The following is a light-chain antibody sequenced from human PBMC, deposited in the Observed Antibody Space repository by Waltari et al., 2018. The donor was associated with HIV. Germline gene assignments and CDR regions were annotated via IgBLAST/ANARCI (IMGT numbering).Light chain of an antibody. CDR1: STNIGSYNL. J-gene: IGLJ2*01. V-gene: IGLV2-14*02. Sequence: QSALTQSASVSGSPGQSITISCTGTSTNIGSYNLVSWYQQHPGKAPKVIIYEVNKRPSGVSNRFSGSTSGSTASLTISGLQAEDEADYYCSSYTSSSTPVVFGGGTKLTVL. CDR3: SSYTSSSTPVV. CDR2: EVN.